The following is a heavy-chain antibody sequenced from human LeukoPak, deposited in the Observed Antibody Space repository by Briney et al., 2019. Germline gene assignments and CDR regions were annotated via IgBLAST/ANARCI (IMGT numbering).Heavy chain of an antibody. J-gene: IGHJ4*02. CDR2: ISSSSSTI. D-gene: IGHD3-22*01. CDR1: GFTFSSYS. Sequence: GGSLRLSCAASGFTFSSYSMNWVRQAPGKGLEWVSYISSSSSTIYYADSVKGRFTISRDNAKNSLYLQMNSLRDEDTAVYYCARESYYYDSSGSFDYWGQGTLVTVSS. V-gene: IGHV3-48*02. CDR3: ARESYYYDSSGSFDY.